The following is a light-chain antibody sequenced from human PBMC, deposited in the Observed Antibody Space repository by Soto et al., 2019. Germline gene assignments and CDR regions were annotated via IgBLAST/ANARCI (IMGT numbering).Light chain of an antibody. CDR1: QSVGSS. Sequence: EIVLTQSPGTLSLSPGERATLSCRASQSVGSSLAWYQQKPGQAPRLLIYGAPVRATGIPDRFSGSGSGTDFTLTISRLEPEDFAVYYCQQYGTSFPYGQGTKVDIK. CDR3: QQYGTSFP. V-gene: IGKV3-20*01. J-gene: IGKJ1*01. CDR2: GAP.